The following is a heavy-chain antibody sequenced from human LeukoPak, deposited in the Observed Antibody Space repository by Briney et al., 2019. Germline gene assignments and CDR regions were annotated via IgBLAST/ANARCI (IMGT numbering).Heavy chain of an antibody. CDR1: GGTFSSYS. V-gene: IGHV1-69*05. J-gene: IGHJ6*03. CDR2: IMPLFNTA. Sequence: GSSVTVSCKASGGTFSSYSITWVRQAPGQGLEWMGGIMPLFNTANYAQQFQGRVTITTDESTSTAYMELSSLRFEDTAMYYCARVDRYHYYLDVWGKGTTVTVSS. CDR3: ARVDRYHYYLDV.